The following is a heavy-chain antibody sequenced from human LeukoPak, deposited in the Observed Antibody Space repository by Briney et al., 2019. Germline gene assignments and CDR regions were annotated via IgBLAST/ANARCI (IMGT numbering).Heavy chain of an antibody. CDR1: GGSFSNYG. CDR3: ALRGWNDGGGDY. V-gene: IGHV1-69*06. J-gene: IGHJ4*02. D-gene: IGHD1-1*01. CDR2: IIPIFDTS. Sequence: GASVKVSCKASGGSFSNYGISWARQAPGQGLEWMGGIIPIFDTSNYAQKFQGRVTITADKSTTTAYMELSRLKSEDTALYYCALRGWNDGGGDYWGQGTLVTVSS.